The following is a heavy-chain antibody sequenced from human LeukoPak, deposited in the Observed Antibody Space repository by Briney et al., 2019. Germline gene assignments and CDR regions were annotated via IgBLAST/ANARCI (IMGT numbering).Heavy chain of an antibody. CDR3: ARSSTSCSGCKYYYYYGMDV. CDR2: IIPIFGTA. J-gene: IGHJ6*02. V-gene: IGHV1-69*13. CDR1: GGTFSSYA. D-gene: IGHD2-2*01. Sequence: ASVKVSCTASGGTFSSYAISWVRQAPGQGLEWMGGIIPIFGTANYAQKFQGRVTITADESTSTAYMELSSLRSEDTAVYYCARSSTSCSGCKYYYYYGMDVWGQGTTVTVSS.